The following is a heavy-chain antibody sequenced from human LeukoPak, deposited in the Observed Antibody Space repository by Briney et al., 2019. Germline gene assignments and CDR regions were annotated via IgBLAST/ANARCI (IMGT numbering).Heavy chain of an antibody. D-gene: IGHD3-22*01. J-gene: IGHJ4*02. CDR2: IKQDGSEK. V-gene: IGHV3-7*01. CDR3: AREGYYYDSSGYSTALDY. Sequence: PGGSLRLSCAASGFTFSRYWMTWVRQAPGKGLEWVANIKQDGSEKYYVDSVKGRFTISRDNAKNSLYLQMNSLRAEDTAVYYCAREGYYYDSSGYSTALDYWGQGTLVTVSS. CDR1: GFTFSRYW.